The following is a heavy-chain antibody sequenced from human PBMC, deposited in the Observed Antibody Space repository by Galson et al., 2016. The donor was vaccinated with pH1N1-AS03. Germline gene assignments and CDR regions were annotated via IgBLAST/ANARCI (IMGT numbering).Heavy chain of an antibody. CDR3: TRDLGRFSEWVLDY. V-gene: IGHV3-30*04. D-gene: IGHD3-3*01. Sequence: SLRLSCAATKFTFSRFSMHWVRQAPGKGLEWVAAISFDGSNKHYADSVKGRFTISRDDAKNTLYLQMNSLRSEDTAVYFCTRDLGRFSEWVLDYWGQGSLVTVSS. CDR2: ISFDGSNK. J-gene: IGHJ4*02. CDR1: KFTFSRFS.